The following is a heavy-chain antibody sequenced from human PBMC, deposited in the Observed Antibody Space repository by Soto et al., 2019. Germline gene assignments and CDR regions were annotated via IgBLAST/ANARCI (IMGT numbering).Heavy chain of an antibody. Sequence: QVQLVESGGGVVQPGRSLRLSCAASGFTFSAYGMHWVRQAPGKGLEWVAVTSFDGSYKYYADSVKGRFTISRDNSRNTLFLQMNSLRRDDTAIYYCATKDLSCWSTNCFPDHWGPGTLVTVSS. V-gene: IGHV3-30*03. CDR2: TSFDGSYK. CDR1: GFTFSAYG. J-gene: IGHJ5*02. D-gene: IGHD2-2*01. CDR3: ATKDLSCWSTNCFPDH.